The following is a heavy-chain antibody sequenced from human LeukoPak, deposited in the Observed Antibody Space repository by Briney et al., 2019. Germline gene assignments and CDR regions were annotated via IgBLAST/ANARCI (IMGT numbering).Heavy chain of an antibody. V-gene: IGHV1-46*01. CDR1: GYTFTSYY. CDR3: AKGRRSVEMATINPGLLDY. Sequence: ASVKVSCKASGYTFTSYYMHWVRQAPGQGLEWMGIISPSGGSTSYAQKFQGRVTMTRDTSTSTVYMELSSLRSEDTAVYYCAKGRRSVEMATINPGLLDYWGQGTLVTVSS. J-gene: IGHJ4*02. D-gene: IGHD5-24*01. CDR2: ISPSGGST.